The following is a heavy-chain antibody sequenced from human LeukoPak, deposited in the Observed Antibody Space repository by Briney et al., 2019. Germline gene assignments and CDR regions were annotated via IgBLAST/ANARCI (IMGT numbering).Heavy chain of an antibody. Sequence: GGSLRLSCAASGFTFSSYAMSWVRQAPGKGLEWVSAISGSGGSTYYADSVKGRFTTSRDNSKNTLYLQMNSLRAEDTAVYYCAKVLYGSGSYLSYWGQGTLVTVSS. CDR3: AKVLYGSGSYLSY. V-gene: IGHV3-23*01. CDR2: ISGSGGST. CDR1: GFTFSSYA. D-gene: IGHD3-10*01. J-gene: IGHJ4*02.